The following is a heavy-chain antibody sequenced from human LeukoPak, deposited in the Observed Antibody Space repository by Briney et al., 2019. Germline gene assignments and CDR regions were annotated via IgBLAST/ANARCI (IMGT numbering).Heavy chain of an antibody. CDR3: ARERVVVITNHDAFDI. V-gene: IGHV1-2*02. Sequence: ASVKVSCKASGYTFTGYYMHWVRQAPGQGLEWMGWINLNSGGTNYAQKFQGRVTMTRDTSITTAYMELSRLRSDDTAVYYCARERVVVITNHDAFDIWGQGTMVTVSS. CDR1: GYTFTGYY. CDR2: INLNSGGT. J-gene: IGHJ3*02. D-gene: IGHD3-22*01.